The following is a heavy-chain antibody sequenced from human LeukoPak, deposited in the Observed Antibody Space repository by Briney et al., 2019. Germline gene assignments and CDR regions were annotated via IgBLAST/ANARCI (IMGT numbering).Heavy chain of an antibody. J-gene: IGHJ4*01. D-gene: IGHD1-20*01. V-gene: IGHV4-34*01. CDR3: ARGRGYNWDQIHFVY. CDR1: NGSFSGYF. Sequence: RPSETLSLTCAVPNGSFSGYFWSWLRQPPGKGLECIGDINHSGSSHYNPSLKNRAVMSIDTSKNEFSLRLTSVTAADTAVYYCARGRGYNWDQIHFVYWGHGTLVTVSS. CDR2: INHSGSS.